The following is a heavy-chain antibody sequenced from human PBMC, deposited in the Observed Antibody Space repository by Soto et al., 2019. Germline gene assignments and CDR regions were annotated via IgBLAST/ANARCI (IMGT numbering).Heavy chain of an antibody. J-gene: IGHJ4*02. D-gene: IGHD3-22*01. CDR3: AKDSLHYYDSSGYYHHDY. CDR2: ISYDGSNK. V-gene: IGHV3-30*18. CDR1: GFTFSSYG. Sequence: PGGSLRLSCAASGFTFSSYGMHWVRQAPGKGLEWVAVISYDGSNKYYADSVKGRFTISRDNSKNTLYLQMNSLRAEDTAVYYCAKDSLHYYDSSGYYHHDYWGQGTLVTVS.